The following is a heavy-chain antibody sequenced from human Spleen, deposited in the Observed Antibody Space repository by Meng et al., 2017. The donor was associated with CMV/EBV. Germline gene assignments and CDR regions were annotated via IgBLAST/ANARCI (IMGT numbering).Heavy chain of an antibody. D-gene: IGHD6-6*01. Sequence: DSIGSGNYYWNLIRQHPGKGLEWVGYIYYTWRSYYDPDLKGRVSMSVDTSKNQFSLKLNSVTAADTAVYYCATEVEMPHIAVRGWFDPWGQGTLVTVSS. CDR3: ATEVEMPHIAVRGWFDP. CDR1: DSIGSGNYY. CDR2: IYYTWRS. J-gene: IGHJ5*02. V-gene: IGHV4-31*02.